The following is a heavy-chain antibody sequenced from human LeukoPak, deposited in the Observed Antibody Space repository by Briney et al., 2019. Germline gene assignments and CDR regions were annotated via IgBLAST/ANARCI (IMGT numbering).Heavy chain of an antibody. CDR2: INSDGSST. D-gene: IGHD3-16*01. Sequence: GGSLRLSCAASGFTFSSYWMHWVRQAPGKGLVWVSRINSDGSSTSYADSVKGRFTISRDNAKNSLFLQMNSLRAEDTAGYFCAKSTRAVMAMMDVWGKGTTVTVSS. CDR1: GFTFSSYW. CDR3: AKSTRAVMAMMDV. J-gene: IGHJ6*04. V-gene: IGHV3-74*01.